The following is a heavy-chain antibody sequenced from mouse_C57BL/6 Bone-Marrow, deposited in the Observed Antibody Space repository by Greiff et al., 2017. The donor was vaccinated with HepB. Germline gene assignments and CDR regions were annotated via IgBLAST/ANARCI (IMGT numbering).Heavy chain of an antibody. J-gene: IGHJ2*01. CDR2: IDPSDSYT. Sequence: QVQLQQPGAELVRPGTSVKLSCKASGYTFTSYWMHWVKQRPGQGLEWIGVIDPSDSYTNYNQKFKGKATLTVDTSSSTAYMQLSSLTSEDSAVYYCARSHPYYCDYGGQGTTLTVSS. V-gene: IGHV1-59*01. CDR1: GYTFTSYW. CDR3: ARSHPYYCDY.